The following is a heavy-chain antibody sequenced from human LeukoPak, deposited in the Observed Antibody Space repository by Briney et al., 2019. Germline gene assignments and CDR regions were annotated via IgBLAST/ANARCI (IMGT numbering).Heavy chain of an antibody. Sequence: GGSLRLSCAASGFTFSSYAMSWFRQAPGKGLEWVSAISGSGGSTYYADSVKGRFTISRDNSKNTLYLQMNSLRAEDTAVYYCAKADSSSSSQSFDYWGQGTLVTVSS. CDR1: GFTFSSYA. J-gene: IGHJ4*02. D-gene: IGHD6-6*01. CDR2: ISGSGGST. CDR3: AKADSSSSSQSFDY. V-gene: IGHV3-23*01.